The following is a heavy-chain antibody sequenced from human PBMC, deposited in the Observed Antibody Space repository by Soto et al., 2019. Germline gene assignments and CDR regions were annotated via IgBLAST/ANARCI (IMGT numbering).Heavy chain of an antibody. J-gene: IGHJ4*02. CDR2: IYSGGST. D-gene: IGHD4-17*01. Sequence: EVQLVESGGGLVQPGGSLRLSCAASGFTVSSNYMSWVRQAPGKGLEWVSVIYSGGSTYYADSVKGRFTISRDNSKNTLYLQMNSLRAEDTAVYYCARAGFYGDYEGYYSDYWGQGTLVTVSS. CDR1: GFTVSSNY. V-gene: IGHV3-66*01. CDR3: ARAGFYGDYEGYYSDY.